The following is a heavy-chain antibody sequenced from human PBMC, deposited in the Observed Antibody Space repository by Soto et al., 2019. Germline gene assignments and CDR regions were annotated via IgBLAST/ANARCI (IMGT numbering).Heavy chain of an antibody. CDR2: IYPGDSDT. CDR3: AASIFYYGMDV. Sequence: GESLKISCKGSGYTFTNYWIGWVRQMPGKGPEWMGIIYPGDSDTKYNPSFQGQVTISADKSITTTYLQWSSLKASDTAIYYCAASIFYYGMDVWGQGTTVTVS. J-gene: IGHJ6*02. V-gene: IGHV5-51*01. CDR1: GYTFTNYW.